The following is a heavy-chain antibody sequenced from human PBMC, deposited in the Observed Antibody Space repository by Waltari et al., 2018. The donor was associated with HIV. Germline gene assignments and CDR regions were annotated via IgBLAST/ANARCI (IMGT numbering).Heavy chain of an antibody. CDR2: IYSAGRA. CDR3: ARHALRVGAACSNFDL. D-gene: IGHD1-26*01. CDR1: GGSVSSSSYF. V-gene: IGHV4-39*01. J-gene: IGHJ2*01. Sequence: QLQLQESGPGLVKPSGTLTLTCTVFGGSVSSSSYFWGWIRQPPGKGLEWVGRIYSAGRAYYNPSLKSRVTISVDTSKNQFSLKVTSVTAADTAVYYCARHALRVGAACSNFDLLRRGTLSTVSP.